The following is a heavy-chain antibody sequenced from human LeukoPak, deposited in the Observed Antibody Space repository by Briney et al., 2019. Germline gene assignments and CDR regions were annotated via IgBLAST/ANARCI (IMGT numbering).Heavy chain of an antibody. CDR1: GDRVSSNSAA. D-gene: IGHD5-12*01. CDR2: TYYRYKWNN. V-gene: IGHV6-1*01. Sequence: SQTLSLTCAISGDRVSSNSAAWNWIRQSPSRGLEWLGRTYYRYKWNNDYVGYVKSRLTHSPDTSKTQFSLQLNAVTPEDTAVYYCARDGEYSGYDFAGCDYWGQGTLDSVPS. CDR3: ARDGEYSGYDFAGCDY. J-gene: IGHJ4*02.